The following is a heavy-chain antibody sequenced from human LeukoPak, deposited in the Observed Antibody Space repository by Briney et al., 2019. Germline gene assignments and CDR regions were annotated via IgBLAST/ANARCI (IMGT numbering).Heavy chain of an antibody. CDR2: ISGSGGST. D-gene: IGHD3-10*01. V-gene: IGHV3-23*01. CDR3: AKETASDFGGAVDY. Sequence: EPGGSLRLSCAASGFTVSSNYMSWVRQAPGKGLEWVSAISGSGGSTYYADSVKGRFTISRDNSKNTLYLQINSLRAEDTAVYYCAKETASDFGGAVDYWGQGTLVTVSS. CDR1: GFTVSSNY. J-gene: IGHJ4*02.